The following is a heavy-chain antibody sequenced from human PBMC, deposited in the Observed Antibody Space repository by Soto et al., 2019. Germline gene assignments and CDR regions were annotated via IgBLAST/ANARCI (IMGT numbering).Heavy chain of an antibody. J-gene: IGHJ6*02. D-gene: IGHD2-21*01. CDR1: GGTFSDFT. CDR2: IIPILAAT. V-gene: IGHV1-69*01. CDR3: ATSYCGNECQPNRAFYYFGWDV. Sequence: QVQLVQSGAEVRKPGSSVKVSCRASGGTFSDFTVTWVRQAPGQGLEWMGGIIPILAATKYAQTFQDRVTFTADESTSTVFMELSSLRSEDTAVYFCATSYCGNECQPNRAFYYFGWDVWGQGTTVTVSS.